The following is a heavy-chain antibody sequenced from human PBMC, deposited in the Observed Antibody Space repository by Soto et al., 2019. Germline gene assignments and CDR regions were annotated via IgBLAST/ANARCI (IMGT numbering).Heavy chain of an antibody. J-gene: IGHJ5*02. CDR1: GVTLSYYG. CDR3: ERLTYRNLLGGIDT. D-gene: IGHD1-26*01. V-gene: IGHV3-33*01. Sequence: GGSLRLSCVASGVTLSYYGVHWVRQSPGKGLGWVALIWNHGNTAYHADSVKGRFTVSRDNSRNTVYLQMNSLRAEDTDVYYCERLTYRNLLGGIDTWGRGTLVTVSS. CDR2: IWNHGNTA.